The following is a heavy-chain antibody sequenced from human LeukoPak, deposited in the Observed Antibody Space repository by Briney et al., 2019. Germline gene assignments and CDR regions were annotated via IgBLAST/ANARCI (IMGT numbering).Heavy chain of an antibody. Sequence: ASVRVSCKASGYIFTSYGISWVRQAPGQGLEWMGWISTNKGNTNYAQRLQGRVTMTTDTSTSTAYMELRSLRSDDTAIYYCVRDIQWRFDPWGQGTLVTVSS. CDR3: VRDIQWRFDP. J-gene: IGHJ5*02. CDR1: GYIFTSYG. CDR2: ISTNKGNT. V-gene: IGHV1-18*01. D-gene: IGHD2-8*01.